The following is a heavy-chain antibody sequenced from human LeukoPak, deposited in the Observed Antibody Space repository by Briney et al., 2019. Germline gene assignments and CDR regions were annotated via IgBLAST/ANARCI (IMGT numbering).Heavy chain of an antibody. J-gene: IGHJ3*02. D-gene: IGHD3-22*01. Sequence: PSETLSLTCAVYGGSFSGYYWSWIRQPPGKGLEWIGEINHSGSTNYNPSLKSRVTISVDTSKNQFSLKLSSVTAADTAVYYCARDRDSSGYYPDAFDIWGQGTMVTVSS. CDR2: INHSGST. CDR3: ARDRDSSGYYPDAFDI. V-gene: IGHV4-34*01. CDR1: GGSFSGYY.